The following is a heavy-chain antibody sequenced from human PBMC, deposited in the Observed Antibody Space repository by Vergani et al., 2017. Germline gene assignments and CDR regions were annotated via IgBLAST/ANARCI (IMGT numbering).Heavy chain of an antibody. Sequence: QVQLVESGGGVVQPGRSLRLSCAASGFSFSSFGFHWVRQAPGKGLEWVAFIHYDGSHEYYIDSGKGRFTISRDNSKNTLILQMNGLRAEDTAVYYCARDRGCATISCYVSGAFDYCVRGTLVGVSS. CDR2: IHYDGSHE. CDR3: ARDRGCATISCYVSGAFDY. CDR1: GFSFSSFG. J-gene: IGHJ4*02. D-gene: IGHD2-2*01. V-gene: IGHV3-33*01.